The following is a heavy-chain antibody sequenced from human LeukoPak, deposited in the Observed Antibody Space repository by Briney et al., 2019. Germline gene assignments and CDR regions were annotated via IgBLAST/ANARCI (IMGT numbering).Heavy chain of an antibody. CDR2: IYPGDSDT. J-gene: IGHJ4*02. V-gene: IGHV5-51*01. CDR3: ARSLTRRRYYFDY. D-gene: IGHD3-9*01. CDR1: GYSLTSYW. Sequence: GESLKISCKGSGYSLTSYWIGWVREMPGKGLEWMGIIYPGDSDTRYSPSFQGQVTISADKSISTAYLQWSNLKASDTAMYYCARSLTRRRYYFDYWGQGTLVTVSS.